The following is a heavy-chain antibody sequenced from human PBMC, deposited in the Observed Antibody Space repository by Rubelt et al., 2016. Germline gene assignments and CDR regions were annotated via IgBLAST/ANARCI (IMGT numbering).Heavy chain of an antibody. J-gene: IGHJ6*02. V-gene: IGHV1-3*01. CDR3: ASSGFDYDILTGYYNYYGMDV. CDR2: INAGHGNT. CDR1: GYTFTSYA. D-gene: IGHD3-9*01. Sequence: QVQLVQSGAEVKKPGASVKVSCKASGYTFTSYAMHWVRQAPGQRLEWMGWINAGHGNTKYSQKFQGRVTITREPSASTAYMELSSRRSEDTAVYYCASSGFDYDILTGYYNYYGMDVWGQGTTVTVSS.